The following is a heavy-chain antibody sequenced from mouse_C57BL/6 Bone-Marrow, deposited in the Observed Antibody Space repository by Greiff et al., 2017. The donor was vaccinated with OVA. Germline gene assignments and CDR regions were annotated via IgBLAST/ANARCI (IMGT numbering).Heavy chain of an antibody. Sequence: VMLVESGGGLVQPKGSLKLSCAASGFSFNTYAMNWVRQAPGKGLEWVARIRSKSNNYATYYADSVKDRFTISRDDSESMLYLQMNNLKTENTAMYSCVRHDVYWDFVIWGTGNAVTVSS. V-gene: IGHV10-1*01. J-gene: IGHJ1*03. D-gene: IGHD2-3*01. CDR3: VRHDVYWDFVI. CDR2: IRSKSNNYAT. CDR1: GFSFNTYA.